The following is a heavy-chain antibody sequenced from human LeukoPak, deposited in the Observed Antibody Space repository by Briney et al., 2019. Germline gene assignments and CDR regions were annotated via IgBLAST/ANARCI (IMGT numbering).Heavy chain of an antibody. CDR2: INPSGGST. D-gene: IGHD3-3*01. CDR1: GYTFTSYY. V-gene: IGHV1-46*01. J-gene: IGHJ4*02. CDR3: ARGYSEWLSPYYFDY. Sequence: ASVKVSCKASGYTFTSYYMHWVRQAPGQGLEWMGIINPSGGSTSYAQKLQGRVTMTRDTSTSTVYMELSSLRSEDTAVYYCARGYSEWLSPYYFDYWGQGTLVTVSS.